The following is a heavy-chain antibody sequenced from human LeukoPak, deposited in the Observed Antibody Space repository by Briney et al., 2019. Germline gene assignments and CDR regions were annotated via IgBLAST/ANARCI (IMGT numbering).Heavy chain of an antibody. J-gene: IGHJ5*02. CDR2: VNIDGSST. CDR1: EFTFSNYW. V-gene: IGHV3-74*01. CDR3: ARGQGDITGDINWFGP. D-gene: IGHD1-20*01. Sequence: GGSLRLSCAASEFTFSNYWMHWVRQAPGKGLVWVSRVNIDGSSTIYADSVKGRFTISRDNAKNTLYLQMNSLRAEDTAVYYCARGQGDITGDINWFGPWGQGTLVTVSS.